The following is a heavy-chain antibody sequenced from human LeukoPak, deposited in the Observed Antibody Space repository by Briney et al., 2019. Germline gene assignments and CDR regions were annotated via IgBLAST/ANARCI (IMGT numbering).Heavy chain of an antibody. V-gene: IGHV3-30*18. J-gene: IGHJ6*02. CDR1: GFTFSSYG. Sequence: PGRSLRPSCAASGFTFSSYGMHWVRPAPGKGLEWVAVISYDGSNKYYADSVKGRFTISRDNSKNTLYLQMNSLRAEDTAVYYCAKEDDYGDYYYGMDVWGQGTTVTVSS. CDR3: AKEDDYGDYYYGMDV. D-gene: IGHD4-17*01. CDR2: ISYDGSNK.